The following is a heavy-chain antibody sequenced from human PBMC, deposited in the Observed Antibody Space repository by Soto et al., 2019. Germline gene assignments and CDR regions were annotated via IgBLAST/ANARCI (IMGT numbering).Heavy chain of an antibody. V-gene: IGHV3-66*01. Sequence: GSLRLSCAASGFTVSSNYMSWVRQAPGKGLEWVSVIYSGGSTYYADSVKGRFTISRDNSKNTLYLQMNSLRAEDTAVYYCARGAAGRYYGMDVWGQGTTVTVSS. CDR3: ARGAAGRYYGMDV. D-gene: IGHD6-13*01. CDR1: GFTVSSNY. J-gene: IGHJ6*02. CDR2: IYSGGST.